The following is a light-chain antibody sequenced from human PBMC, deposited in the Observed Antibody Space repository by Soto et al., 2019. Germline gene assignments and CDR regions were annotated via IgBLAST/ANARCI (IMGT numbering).Light chain of an antibody. CDR1: KVGDKY. CDR2: QDS. CDR3: QAWESSTVV. V-gene: IGLV3-1*01. Sequence: SYELTQPPSVSVSPGQTASITCSGDKVGDKYACWYQQKPGQSPVLVIYQDSKRPSGIPERFSGSNPGNTATLTISGTQAMDEADYYCQAWESSTVVFGGGTKLTVL. J-gene: IGLJ2*01.